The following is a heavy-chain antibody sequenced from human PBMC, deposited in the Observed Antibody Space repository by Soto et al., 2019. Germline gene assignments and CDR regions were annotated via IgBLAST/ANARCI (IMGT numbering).Heavy chain of an antibody. Sequence: PSETLSLTCTVSGGSISSYYWSWIRQPPGKGLEWIGYIYYSGSTNYNPSLKSRVTISVDTSKNQFSLKPSSVTAADTAVYYCARGMYYDFWSGYYPYYYYYGMDVWGQGTTVTVSS. J-gene: IGHJ6*02. V-gene: IGHV4-59*01. CDR3: ARGMYYDFWSGYYPYYYYYGMDV. D-gene: IGHD3-3*01. CDR1: GGSISSYY. CDR2: IYYSGST.